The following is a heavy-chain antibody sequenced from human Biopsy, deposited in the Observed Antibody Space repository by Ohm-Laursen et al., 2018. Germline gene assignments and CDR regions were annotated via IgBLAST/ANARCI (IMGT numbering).Heavy chain of an antibody. CDR3: ARDSSRRARDGGMDV. J-gene: IGHJ6*02. V-gene: IGHV3-21*01. Sequence: SLRLSCAASGFSVSSYDMNWVRQAPGKGLEWISYISETSSHIYDADSVRGRFTVARDIAKNSLYLQLDSLRVEDTAVYYCARDSSRRARDGGMDVWGQGTTVTVSS. D-gene: IGHD6-6*01. CDR1: GFSVSSYD. CDR2: ISETSSHI.